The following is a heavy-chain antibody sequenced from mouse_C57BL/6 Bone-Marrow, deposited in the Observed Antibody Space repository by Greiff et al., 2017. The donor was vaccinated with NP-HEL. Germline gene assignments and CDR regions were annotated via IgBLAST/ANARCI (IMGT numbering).Heavy chain of an antibody. CDR3: AKRSDYYGSIFAY. CDR1: GFSLTSYG. Sequence: VQLQQSGPGLVQPSQSLSITCTVSGFSLTSYGVHWVRQSPGKGLEWLGVIWRGGSTDYNAAFMSRLSITKDNSKSQVFFKMNSLQADDTAIYYCAKRSDYYGSIFAYWGQGTLVTVSA. D-gene: IGHD1-1*01. CDR2: IWRGGST. J-gene: IGHJ3*01. V-gene: IGHV2-5*01.